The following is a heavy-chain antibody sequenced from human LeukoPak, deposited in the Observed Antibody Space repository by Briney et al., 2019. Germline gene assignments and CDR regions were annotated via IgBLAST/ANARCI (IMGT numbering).Heavy chain of an antibody. D-gene: IGHD4-17*01. Sequence: ASVKVSCKASGGTFSSYAISWVRQAPGQGLEWMGGIIPILGTANYAQKLQDRVTITADESTSTVYMEMSSLRFDDTAVYYCARDRGRYGDHLGWFDPWGQGTLVTVSS. CDR2: IIPILGTA. CDR3: ARDRGRYGDHLGWFDP. J-gene: IGHJ5*02. V-gene: IGHV1-69*13. CDR1: GGTFSSYA.